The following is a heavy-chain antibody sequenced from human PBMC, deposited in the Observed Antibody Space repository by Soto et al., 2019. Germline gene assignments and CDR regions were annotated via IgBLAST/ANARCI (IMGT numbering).Heavy chain of an antibody. CDR2: ISSNGGST. CDR1: GFTFSSYA. J-gene: IGHJ3*02. V-gene: IGHV3-64D*08. Sequence: GGSLRLSCSASGFTFSSYAMHWVRQAPGKGLEYVSAISSNGGSTYYADSVKGRFTISRDNSKNTLYLQVSSLRAEDTAVYYCVKDFGQLAPDDVFDIWGQGTMVTVSS. CDR3: VKDFGQLAPDDVFDI. D-gene: IGHD6-6*01.